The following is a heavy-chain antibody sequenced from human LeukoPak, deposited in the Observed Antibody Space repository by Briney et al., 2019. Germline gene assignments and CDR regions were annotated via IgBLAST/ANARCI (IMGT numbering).Heavy chain of an antibody. CDR3: AREGYGGDSMGLDY. J-gene: IGHJ4*02. D-gene: IGHD2-21*02. CDR1: GFTFSRYW. V-gene: IGHV3-7*01. CDR2: IMVDGSEK. Sequence: QPGGSLKLSCAASGFTFSRYWMSWVRLATGKGLEWVANIMVDGSEKHYVDSVKGRFTISRDNAENSLYLQMYSLRAEDTAVYYCAREGYGGDSMGLDYWGQGTLVTVSS.